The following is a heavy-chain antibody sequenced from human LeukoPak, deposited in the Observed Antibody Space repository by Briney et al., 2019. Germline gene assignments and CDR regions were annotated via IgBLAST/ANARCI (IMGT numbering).Heavy chain of an antibody. J-gene: IGHJ4*02. CDR3: ARDRPSDYVWGSYRYRASDFDY. CDR1: GFTFRCYE. Sequence: PGGPLKISFAASGFTFRCYEMNLVRPAPGKGLEWGSYISSSGSTIYYADSVKGRFTISRDNAKNSLYLQMNSLRAEDTAVYYCARDRPSDYVWGSYRYRASDFDYWGQGTLVTVSS. CDR2: ISSSGSTI. D-gene: IGHD3-16*02. V-gene: IGHV3-48*03.